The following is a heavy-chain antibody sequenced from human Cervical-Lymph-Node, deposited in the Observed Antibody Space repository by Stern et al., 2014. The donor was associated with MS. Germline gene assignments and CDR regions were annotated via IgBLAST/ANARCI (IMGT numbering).Heavy chain of an antibody. Sequence: VQLVESGPGLVKPSQTLSLTCTVSGGSISSGSYYWSWIRQPAGKGLEWIGRIYTSGSTNYNPSLKSRVTISVDTSKNQFSLKLSSVTAADTAVYYCARDVLGGNSNYFDYWGQGTLVTVSS. CDR3: ARDVLGGNSNYFDY. CDR2: IYTSGST. J-gene: IGHJ4*02. CDR1: GGSISSGSYY. V-gene: IGHV4-61*02. D-gene: IGHD4-23*01.